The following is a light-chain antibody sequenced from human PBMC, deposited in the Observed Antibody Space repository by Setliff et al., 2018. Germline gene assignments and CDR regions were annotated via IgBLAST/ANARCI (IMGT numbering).Light chain of an antibody. J-gene: IGLJ1*01. CDR2: DVS. Sequence: QSVLTQPRSVSGSPGQSVTISCTGTSSDVGGYNYVSWYQQHPGKAPKVMIYDVSKRPSGVPDRFSGSKSGNTASLTISGLQAEDEAEYYYCSYAGSYTYVFGTGTKVTVL. CDR3: CSYAGSYTYV. V-gene: IGLV2-11*01. CDR1: SSDVGGYNY.